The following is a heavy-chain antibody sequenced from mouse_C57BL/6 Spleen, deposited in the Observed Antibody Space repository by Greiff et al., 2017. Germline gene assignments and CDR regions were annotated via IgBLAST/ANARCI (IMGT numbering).Heavy chain of an antibody. CDR2: ISNGGGST. Sequence: EVHLVESGGGLVQPGGSLKLSCAASGFTFSDYYMYWVRQTPEKRLEWVAYISNGGGSTYYPDTVKGRFTISRDNAKNTLYLQMSRLKSEDTAMYYCARHKDYYGSSYGEFAYWGQGTLVTVSA. CDR1: GFTFSDYY. D-gene: IGHD1-1*01. V-gene: IGHV5-12*01. CDR3: ARHKDYYGSSYGEFAY. J-gene: IGHJ3*01.